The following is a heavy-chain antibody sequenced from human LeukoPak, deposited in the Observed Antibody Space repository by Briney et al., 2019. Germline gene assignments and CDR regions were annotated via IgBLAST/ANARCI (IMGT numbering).Heavy chain of an antibody. Sequence: GGSLRLSCAASGFTFSDYYMSWIRQAPGKGLEWVSYISSSSSYTNYADSVKGRFTISRDNSKNTLYLQMNSLRAEDTAVYYCAKNLEVFTVYYFDYWGQGTLVTVSS. CDR3: AKNLEVFTVYYFDY. V-gene: IGHV3-11*03. CDR1: GFTFSDYY. D-gene: IGHD2-8*01. CDR2: ISSSSSYT. J-gene: IGHJ4*02.